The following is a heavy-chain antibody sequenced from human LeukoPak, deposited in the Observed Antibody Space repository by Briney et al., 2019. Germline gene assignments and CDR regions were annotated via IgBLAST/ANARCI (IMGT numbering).Heavy chain of an antibody. V-gene: IGHV3-53*01. CDR2: IYSGGST. CDR1: GFIVSSNY. CDR3: ASTHLGYCSSVSCQNDY. J-gene: IGHJ4*02. Sequence: AGGSLRPSCAVSGFIVSSNYMSWVRQAPGKGLEWVSVIYSGGSTYYADSVKGRFTISRDNSKNTLYLQMNSLRAEDTAVYYCASTHLGYCSSVSCQNDYWGQGTLVTVSS. D-gene: IGHD2-15*01.